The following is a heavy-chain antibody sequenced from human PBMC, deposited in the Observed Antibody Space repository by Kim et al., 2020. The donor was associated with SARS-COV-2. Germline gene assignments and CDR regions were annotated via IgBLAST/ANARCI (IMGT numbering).Heavy chain of an antibody. J-gene: IGHJ5*02. V-gene: IGHV3-9*01. CDR1: GFTFDDYA. CDR3: AKDHIVGKWEPPSAFDP. CDR2: ISWNSGSI. D-gene: IGHD1-26*01. Sequence: GGSLRLSCAASGFTFDDYAMHWVRQAPGKGLEWVSGISWNSGSIGYADSVKGRFTISRDNAKNSLYLQMNSLRAEDTALYYCAKDHIVGKWEPPSAFDPWGQGTLVTVSS.